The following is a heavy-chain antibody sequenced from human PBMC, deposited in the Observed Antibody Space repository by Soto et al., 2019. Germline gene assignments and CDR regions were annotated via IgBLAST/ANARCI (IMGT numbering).Heavy chain of an antibody. CDR1: GYSINSGYY. J-gene: IGHJ4*02. Sequence: SENLALTCAVSGYSINSGYYWGWIRQPPGKGLEWIGSVFHSGTTYSNPSLKTRLTISVDTSKNEISLDLNAVTAADTAVYYCVRDFGDFQDFWSVPAHCGQGAPVSVSA. CDR3: VRDFGDFQDFWSVPAH. D-gene: IGHD3-3*01. V-gene: IGHV4-38-2*02. CDR2: VFHSGTT.